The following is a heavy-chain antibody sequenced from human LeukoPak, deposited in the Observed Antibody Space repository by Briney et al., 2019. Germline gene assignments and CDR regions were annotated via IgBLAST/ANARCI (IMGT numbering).Heavy chain of an antibody. Sequence: SETLSLTCTVSGGSITSSSYRWGWIRQPPGKGLEWIGNTHYNGNTYYNPSLKSRVTISEDTSKNQFSLRLSSVTAADTAVYYCARLPTGFPNWFDPWGQGTLVTVSS. CDR1: GGSITSSSYR. V-gene: IGHV4-39*01. CDR3: ARLPTGFPNWFDP. CDR2: THYNGNT. D-gene: IGHD4-17*01. J-gene: IGHJ5*02.